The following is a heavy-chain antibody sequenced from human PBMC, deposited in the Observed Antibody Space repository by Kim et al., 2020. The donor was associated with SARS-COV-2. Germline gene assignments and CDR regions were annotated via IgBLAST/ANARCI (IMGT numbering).Heavy chain of an antibody. CDR2: ISSSSSYI. CDR1: GFTFSSYS. CDR3: ARVRVTMVRGVTSYYFDY. J-gene: IGHJ4*02. D-gene: IGHD3-10*01. Sequence: GGSLRLSCAASGFTFSSYSMNWVRQAPGKGLEWVSSISSSSSYIYYADSVKGRFTISRDNAKNSLYLRMNSLRAEDTAVYYCARVRVTMVRGVTSYYFDYWGQGTLVTVSS. V-gene: IGHV3-21*01.